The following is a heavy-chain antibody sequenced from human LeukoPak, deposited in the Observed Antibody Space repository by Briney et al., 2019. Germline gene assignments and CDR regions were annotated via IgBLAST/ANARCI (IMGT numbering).Heavy chain of an antibody. Sequence: SETLSLTCAVYGGSFSGYYWSWIRQPAGKGLEWIGRIYTSGSTNYNPSLKSRVTMSVDTSKNQFSLKLSSVTAADTAVYYCAREMRQWLVHDYWGQGTLVTVSS. V-gene: IGHV4-4*07. CDR3: AREMRQWLVHDY. D-gene: IGHD6-19*01. CDR1: GGSFSGYY. CDR2: IYTSGST. J-gene: IGHJ4*02.